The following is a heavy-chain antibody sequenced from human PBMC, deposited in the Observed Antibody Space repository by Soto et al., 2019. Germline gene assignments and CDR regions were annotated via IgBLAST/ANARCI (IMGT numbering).Heavy chain of an antibody. V-gene: IGHV1-46*01. D-gene: IGHD2-21*02. CDR3: ARGGHVVVVTAALDY. CDR2: VNPSGGHT. J-gene: IGHJ4*02. Sequence: QVQLVQSGAEVKKPGASVRVSCKACGDTFTDYYIHWVRQAPGQGLEWMGTVNPSGGHTTYAQHFLGRMTMTRDTSTSTLYMELTSLTSEDTAVYYCARGGHVVVVTAALDYWGQRTLVTVSS. CDR1: GDTFTDYY.